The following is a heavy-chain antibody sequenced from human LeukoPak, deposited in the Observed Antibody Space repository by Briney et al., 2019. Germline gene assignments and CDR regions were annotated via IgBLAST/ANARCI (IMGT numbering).Heavy chain of an antibody. Sequence: GGSLRLSCAASGFTFSDAWMTWLRQAPGKELEWVGLIKSKTNGGTTHYAAPVKGRFTLSRDDSKSTLLLQMNSLKTEDTAVYYCAREVSGAHPYWGQGTLVTVSS. CDR2: IKSKTNGGTT. V-gene: IGHV3-15*01. CDR1: GFTFSDAW. D-gene: IGHD1-26*01. J-gene: IGHJ4*02. CDR3: AREVSGAHPY.